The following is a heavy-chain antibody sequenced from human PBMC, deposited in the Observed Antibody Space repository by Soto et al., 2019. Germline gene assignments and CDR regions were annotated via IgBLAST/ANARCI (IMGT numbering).Heavy chain of an antibody. J-gene: IGHJ4*02. V-gene: IGHV3-30*18. CDR1: TFSNFD. CDR2: VSYDGSNT. Sequence: TFSNFDGYLGRQGPGTGLEWVAVVSYDGSNTYYADFVKGRFTISRDNSKNTLYLQMNSLRPEDTAVYYCAKDQDSSSSSGFDYWGQGTLVTVSS. CDR3: AKDQDSSSSSGFDY. D-gene: IGHD6-6*01.